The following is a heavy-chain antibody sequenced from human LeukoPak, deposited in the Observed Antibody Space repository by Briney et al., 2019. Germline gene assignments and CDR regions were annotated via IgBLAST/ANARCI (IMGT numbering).Heavy chain of an antibody. CDR2: IYYSGST. Sequence: PSETLSLTCTVSGDSISSSSYYWGWIRQPPGKGLEWIGSIYYSGSTYYNPSLKSRVTISVDTSKNQFSLKLSSVTAADTAVYYCARRIAARPFDYWGQGTLVTVSS. CDR1: GDSISSSSYY. J-gene: IGHJ4*02. V-gene: IGHV4-39*01. D-gene: IGHD6-6*01. CDR3: ARRIAARPFDY.